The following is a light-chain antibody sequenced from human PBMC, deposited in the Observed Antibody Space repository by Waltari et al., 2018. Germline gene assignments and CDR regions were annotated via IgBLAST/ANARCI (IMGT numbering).Light chain of an antibody. CDR3: CSYAGSYPVV. CDR2: DVS. J-gene: IGLJ2*01. CDR1: SSDAGGYNY. V-gene: IGLV2-11*01. Sequence: QSALTQPRSVSGSPGQSVTISCTGTSSDAGGYNYVSWSQQHPGKAPKLMFYDVSKRPSGVPSRFSGSTSGNTASLTISVLQAEDEADYYCCSYAGSYPVVFGGGTTLTVL.